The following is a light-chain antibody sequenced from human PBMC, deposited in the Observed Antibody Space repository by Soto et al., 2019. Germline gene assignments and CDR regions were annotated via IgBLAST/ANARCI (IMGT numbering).Light chain of an antibody. V-gene: IGKV3-15*01. Sequence: ETVMTQSPATLSVSPGDRVTLSCRASQTVHTNLAWFQQKPGQAPKLLIYGASTRDTGVPPRFTGSGSGTAFSPTISSLQSEDFAVYFCQQYNNWPPWTFGQGTKVEI. J-gene: IGKJ1*01. CDR1: QTVHTN. CDR2: GAS. CDR3: QQYNNWPPWT.